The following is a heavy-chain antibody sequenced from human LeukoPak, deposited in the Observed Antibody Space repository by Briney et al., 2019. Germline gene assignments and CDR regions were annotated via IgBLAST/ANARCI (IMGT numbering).Heavy chain of an antibody. CDR3: AREAAYYGMDV. V-gene: IGHV4-59*01. CDR1: GGSISSYY. D-gene: IGHD6-13*01. CDR2: IYYSGST. Sequence: PSETLSLTCTVSGGSISSYYWSWIRQPTGKGLEWIGYIYYSGSTNYNPSLKSRVTISVDTSKNQFSLKLSSVTAADTAVYYCAREAAYYGMDVWGKGTTVTVSS. J-gene: IGHJ6*04.